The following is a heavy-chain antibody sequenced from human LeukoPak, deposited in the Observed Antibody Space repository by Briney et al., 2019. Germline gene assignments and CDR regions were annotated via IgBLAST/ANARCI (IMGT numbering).Heavy chain of an antibody. Sequence: ASVKVSCKASGYTFTSFGISWVRQAPGQGLEWMGWISAYNGNTNYAQKLQGRVTMTTDTSTSTAYMELRSLRSDDTAVYYCARVGRPRGATSWAFDIWGQGTMVTVSS. CDR2: ISAYNGNT. CDR3: ARVGRPRGATSWAFDI. CDR1: GYTFTSFG. J-gene: IGHJ3*02. V-gene: IGHV1-18*01. D-gene: IGHD3-10*01.